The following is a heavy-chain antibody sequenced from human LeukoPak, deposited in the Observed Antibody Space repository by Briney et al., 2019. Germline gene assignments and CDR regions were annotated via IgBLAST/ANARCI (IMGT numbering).Heavy chain of an antibody. J-gene: IGHJ6*03. D-gene: IGHD3-10*01. Sequence: SVKVSCKASGGTFSTYGITWVRQAPGQGLEWMGRVIPFLGITNYAQKFQGRVTIMADKSTSTAYMELSSLRSEDTAVYYCARDRGGHYYYYYYMDVWGKGTTVTVSS. CDR2: VIPFLGIT. CDR3: ARDRGGHYYYYYYMDV. CDR1: GGTFSTYG. V-gene: IGHV1-69*04.